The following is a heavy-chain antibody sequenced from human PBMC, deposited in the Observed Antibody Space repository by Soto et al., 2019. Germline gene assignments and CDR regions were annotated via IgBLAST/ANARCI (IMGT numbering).Heavy chain of an antibody. CDR2: ISASDITT. J-gene: IGHJ4*02. V-gene: IGHV3-23*01. Sequence: PGGSLRLSCAASGFTFSYYAMNWVRQAPGKGLEWVSAISASDITTYYADSVQGRFTISRDNSKNTLYLQLNSLRTDDTAVYYCATAKDVRLGELSSFDYWGQGTLVTVSS. CDR1: GFTFSYYA. D-gene: IGHD3-16*02. CDR3: ATAKDVRLGELSSFDY.